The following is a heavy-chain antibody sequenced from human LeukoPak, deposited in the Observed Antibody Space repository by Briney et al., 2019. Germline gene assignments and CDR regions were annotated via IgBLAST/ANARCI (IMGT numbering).Heavy chain of an antibody. V-gene: IGHV3-30-3*01. J-gene: IGHJ6*02. CDR3: ARVGSLNYYDSSGYYSPYGMDV. D-gene: IGHD3-22*01. CDR1: KFSFSVYT. Sequence: PGRSLRLSCAVSKFSFSVYTMHWVRQAPGKGLEWVALISSYGSNKYYAESVKGRFTISRDDSKNTVYLQMNSLRAEDTAVYYCARVGSLNYYDSSGYYSPYGMDVWGQGTTVTVSS. CDR2: ISSYGSNK.